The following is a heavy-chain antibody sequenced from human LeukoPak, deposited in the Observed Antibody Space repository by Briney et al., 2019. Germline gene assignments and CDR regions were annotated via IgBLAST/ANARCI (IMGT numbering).Heavy chain of an antibody. Sequence: GGSLRLSCAASGFTFSSYSMYWVRQAPGKGLEWVSSITKNSDYMYNADSVKGRFTISRDKAKNSLFLQMNSLRAEDTAVYYCVREIAARPGYYFDLWGQGTLVTVSS. CDR2: ITKNSDYM. CDR3: VREIAARPGYYFDL. CDR1: GFTFSSYS. D-gene: IGHD6-6*01. J-gene: IGHJ4*02. V-gene: IGHV3-21*01.